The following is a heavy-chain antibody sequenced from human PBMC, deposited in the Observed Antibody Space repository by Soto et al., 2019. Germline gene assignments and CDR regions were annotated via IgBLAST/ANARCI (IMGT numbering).Heavy chain of an antibody. CDR3: ISSSAYPYNYFDY. Sequence: SETLSLTCTVSGGSISSNYWTWIRQPPGKGLEWIGYVYNSGSTNYNPSLKSRVTISVDTSKNQFSLKLSSVTAADTAVYYCISSSAYPYNYFDYWGQGTLVTVSS. D-gene: IGHD3-16*01. V-gene: IGHV4-4*08. CDR2: VYNSGST. CDR1: GGSISSNY. J-gene: IGHJ4*02.